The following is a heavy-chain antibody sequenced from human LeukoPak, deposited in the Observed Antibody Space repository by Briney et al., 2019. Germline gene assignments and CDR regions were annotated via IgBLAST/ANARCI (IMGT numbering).Heavy chain of an antibody. V-gene: IGHV3-7*01. D-gene: IGHD2-2*01. J-gene: IGHJ5*02. CDR1: GFTFSSYW. CDR2: IKQDGSEK. Sequence: GGSLRLSCAASGFTFSSYWMSWVGRAPGKGLEWVANIKQDGSEKYYVDSVKGRFTISRDNAKNSLYLQMNSLRAEDTAVYYCARDDCSSISCYHNWFDPWGQGTLVTVSS. CDR3: ARDDCSSISCYHNWFDP.